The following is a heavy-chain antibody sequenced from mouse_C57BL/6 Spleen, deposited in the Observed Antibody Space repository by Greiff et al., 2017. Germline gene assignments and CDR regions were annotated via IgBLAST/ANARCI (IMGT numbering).Heavy chain of an antibody. CDR1: GFTFSNYW. J-gene: IGHJ3*01. D-gene: IGHD2-2*01. V-gene: IGHV6-3*01. CDR3: TYGYDVFAY. Sequence: EVKVEESGGGLVQPGGSMKLSCVASGFTFSNYWMNWVRQSPEKGLEWVAQIRLKSDNYATHYAESVKGRFTISRDDSNSSVYLQMNDLRAEDTGIYYCTYGYDVFAYWGQGTLVTVSA. CDR2: IRLKSDNYAT.